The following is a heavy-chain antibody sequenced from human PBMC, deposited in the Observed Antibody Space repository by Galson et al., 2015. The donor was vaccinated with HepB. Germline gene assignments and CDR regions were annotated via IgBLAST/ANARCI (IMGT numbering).Heavy chain of an antibody. Sequence: SVKVSCKASGYTFTGYYMHWVRKAPGQGLEWMGWINPNSGGTNYEQKFQGRVTMTRDTSISTAYMELSRLRSDDTAVYYCARDDLDRSTSNWFDPWGQGTLVTVSS. CDR2: INPNSGGT. J-gene: IGHJ5*02. CDR1: GYTFTGYY. V-gene: IGHV1-2*02. CDR3: ARDDLDRSTSNWFDP.